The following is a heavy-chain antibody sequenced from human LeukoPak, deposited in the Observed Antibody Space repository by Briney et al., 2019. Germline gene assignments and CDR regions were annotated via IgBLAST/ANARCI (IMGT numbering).Heavy chain of an antibody. CDR3: ARDGDFYYFDY. CDR2: IYHSGST. Sequence: SETLSLTCTVSGYSISSGNYWGWIRQPPGKGPEWVGSIYHSGSTYYNPSLKSRVSISVDTSKNQFSLRLSSVTAADTAVYYCARDGDFYYFDYWGQGTLVTVSS. CDR1: GYSISSGNY. V-gene: IGHV4-38-2*02. J-gene: IGHJ4*02.